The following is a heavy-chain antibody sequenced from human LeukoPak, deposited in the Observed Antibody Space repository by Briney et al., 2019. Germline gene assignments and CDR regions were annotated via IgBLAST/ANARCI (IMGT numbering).Heavy chain of an antibody. CDR3: ARSRSSGSYPSDY. CDR2: INHSGST. V-gene: IGHV4-34*01. D-gene: IGHD1-26*01. J-gene: IGHJ4*02. CDR1: GGSFSGYY. Sequence: NTSETLSLTCAVYGGSFSGYYWSWIRQPPGKGLEWIGEINHSGSTNYNPSLKSRVTISVDTSKNQFSLKLSSVTAADTAVYYCARSRSSGSYPSDYWGQGTLVTVSS.